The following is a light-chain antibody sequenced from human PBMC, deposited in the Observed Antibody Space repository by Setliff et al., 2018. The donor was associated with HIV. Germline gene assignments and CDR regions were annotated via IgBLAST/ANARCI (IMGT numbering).Light chain of an antibody. CDR2: DVT. CDR3: CSYAGSYTYV. V-gene: IGLV2-11*01. J-gene: IGLJ1*01. CDR1: SSDIGAYNY. Sequence: QSALAQPRSVSGSPRQSVTISCTGTSSDIGAYNYVSWYQQHPGKAPKLIIYDVTKWPSGVPDRFSGSKSGNTASLTISGLQAEDEADYYCCSYAGSYTYVLGTGTKV.